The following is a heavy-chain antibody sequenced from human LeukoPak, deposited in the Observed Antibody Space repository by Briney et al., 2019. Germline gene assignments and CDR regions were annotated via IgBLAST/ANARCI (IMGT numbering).Heavy chain of an antibody. V-gene: IGHV4-34*01. Sequence: PSETLSLTCTVSGGSISSYYWTWIRQPPGKGLEWVGEINHSGSANSNPSLKSRVTMSVETSKNQFSLDLTSVTAADTAIYYCARQPVAAAGGHFDFWGQGILVTVSS. J-gene: IGHJ4*02. CDR1: GGSISSYY. CDR3: ARQPVAAAGGHFDF. D-gene: IGHD6-13*01. CDR2: INHSGSA.